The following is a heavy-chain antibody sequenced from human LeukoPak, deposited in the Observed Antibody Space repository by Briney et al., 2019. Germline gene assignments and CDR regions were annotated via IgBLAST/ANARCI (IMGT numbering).Heavy chain of an antibody. D-gene: IGHD3-22*01. Sequence: GSLRLSCAGSGFTFSSYAMSWVRQAPGKGLEWVSAISGSGGSSYHADSVKGRFTISRDNSKNTLYLHMNSLRAEDTAVYYCAKGQLDDSSGYYYSGYFDLWGRGSLVTVSS. CDR2: ISGSGGSS. CDR3: AKGQLDDSSGYYYSGYFDL. CDR1: GFTFSSYA. J-gene: IGHJ2*01. V-gene: IGHV3-23*01.